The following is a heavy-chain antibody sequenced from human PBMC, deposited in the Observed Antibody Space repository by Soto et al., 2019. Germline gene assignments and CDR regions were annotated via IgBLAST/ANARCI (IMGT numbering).Heavy chain of an antibody. J-gene: IGHJ4*02. D-gene: IGHD2-2*01. CDR1: GDTFTSYY. Sequence: ASVKVSCKAPGDTFTSYYMHWVRQAPGHGLEWMGVINPNGGSTRFAQKFQGRVTMTRDTSTTTAYMELNSLRSEDTAVYYCAGRCDSTSCLAHFDYWGQGTLVTGSS. CDR2: INPNGGST. V-gene: IGHV1-46*01. CDR3: AGRCDSTSCLAHFDY.